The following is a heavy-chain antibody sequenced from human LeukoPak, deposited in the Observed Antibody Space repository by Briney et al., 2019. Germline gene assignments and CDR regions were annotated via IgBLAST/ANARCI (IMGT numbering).Heavy chain of an antibody. D-gene: IGHD3-22*01. CDR1: GFTFSSSA. CDR3: AKDGEYYDSSGYFIY. CDR2: ISASGGST. J-gene: IGHJ4*02. V-gene: IGHV3-23*01. Sequence: GGSLRLSCAASGFTFSSSAMSWVRQVPGNGLEWVSGISASGGSTSYADSVRGRFTISRDNSKNTLYVQMNSLRDEDTAVYYCAKDGEYYDSSGYFIYWGQGTVVTVYS.